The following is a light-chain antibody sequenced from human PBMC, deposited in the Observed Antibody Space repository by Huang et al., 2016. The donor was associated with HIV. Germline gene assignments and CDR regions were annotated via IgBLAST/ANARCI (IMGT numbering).Light chain of an antibody. Sequence: IQLTQSPSSLSASVGDRVTITCRASQGISSYLAWYQQKPGKAPKLLIYAASTLQSGVPSRFSGSESGTDFTLTISSLQPEDFATYYCQQLNSYPPTFGGGTKVEIK. J-gene: IGKJ4*01. CDR2: AAS. CDR3: QQLNSYPPT. V-gene: IGKV1-9*01. CDR1: QGISSY.